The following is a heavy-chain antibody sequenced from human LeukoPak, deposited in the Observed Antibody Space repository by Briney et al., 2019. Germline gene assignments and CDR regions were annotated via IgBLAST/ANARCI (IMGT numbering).Heavy chain of an antibody. CDR1: GGSISSSSYY. J-gene: IGHJ6*03. D-gene: IGHD3-10*01. CDR2: IYYSGST. Sequence: PSETLSLTCTVSGGSISSSSYYWGWIRQPPGKGLEWIGSIYYSGSTYYNPSLKSRVTISVDTSKNQFSLKLSSVTAADTAVYYCARSRYYYGSGSLYMDVWGKGTTVTVSS. V-gene: IGHV4-39*07. CDR3: ARSRYYYGSGSLYMDV.